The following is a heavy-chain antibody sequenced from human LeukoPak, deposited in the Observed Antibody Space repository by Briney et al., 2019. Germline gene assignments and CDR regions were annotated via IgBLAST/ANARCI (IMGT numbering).Heavy chain of an antibody. CDR3: AGGARRQQPFDY. CDR2: ISSSGSTI. J-gene: IGHJ4*02. V-gene: IGHV3-11*04. CDR1: GFTFSDYY. D-gene: IGHD6-13*01. Sequence: GGSLRLSCAASGFTFSDYYMSWIRQAPGKGLEWVSYISSSGSTIYYADSVKGRFTISRDNSKNTLYLQMNSLRAEDTAVYYCAGGARRQQPFDYWGRGTLVTVSS.